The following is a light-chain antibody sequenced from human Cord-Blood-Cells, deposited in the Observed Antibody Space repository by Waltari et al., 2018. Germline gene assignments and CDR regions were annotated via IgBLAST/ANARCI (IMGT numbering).Light chain of an antibody. CDR1: QSVLYSSNNKNY. CDR3: QQYYSTPQT. CDR2: WAS. Sequence: DIVITQSSASLAVSLGERASNNCQYSQSVLYSSNNKNYLAWYQQKPGQPPKLLIYWASTRESGVPARFSGSGSGTDFTLTISSLQAEDVAVYYCQQYYSTPQTFGQGTKLEIK. J-gene: IGKJ2*01. V-gene: IGKV4-1*01.